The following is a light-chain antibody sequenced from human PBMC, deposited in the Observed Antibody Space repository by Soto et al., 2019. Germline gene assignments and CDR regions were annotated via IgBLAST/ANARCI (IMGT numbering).Light chain of an antibody. CDR1: SSNIGAGYD. Sequence: QPVLTQPPSVSGAPGQRVTISCTGSSSNIGAGYDVHWYQHFPGTAPKLLIYGDNNRPSGVPDRFSGSKSGTSASLAITGLQAEDEADYYCQSYDSSLSGSVFGGGTKLTVL. CDR2: GDN. V-gene: IGLV1-40*01. CDR3: QSYDSSLSGSV. J-gene: IGLJ2*01.